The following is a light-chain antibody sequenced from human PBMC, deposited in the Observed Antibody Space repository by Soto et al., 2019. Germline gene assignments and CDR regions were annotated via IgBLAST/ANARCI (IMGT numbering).Light chain of an antibody. CDR1: HDIKKY. CDR3: QQFDDLPLT. J-gene: IGKJ4*01. Sequence: DIQMTQSPSSLSASVGDRVTITCQASHDIKKYLNWYHQKAHKVPKLLIHDASTLATGVPSRFTGSGSGTDFTLTIHSLQPEDVATYYCQQFDDLPLTFGGGTKVDI. CDR2: DAS. V-gene: IGKV1-33*01.